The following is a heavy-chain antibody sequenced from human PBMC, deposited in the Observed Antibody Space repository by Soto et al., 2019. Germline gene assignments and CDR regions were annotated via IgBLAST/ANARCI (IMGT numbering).Heavy chain of an antibody. J-gene: IGHJ4*02. CDR1: GFTFSSHS. CDR2: ITSSSSYI. Sequence: PGGSLRLSCAASGFTFSSHSMNWVRQAPGKGLEWVSSITSSSSYINYADSVKGHFTISRDNAKTSLYLQMNSLRAEDTAVYYCAREPGVSSGWYVDYWGQGTLFTVS. V-gene: IGHV3-21*01. D-gene: IGHD6-19*01. CDR3: AREPGVSSGWYVDY.